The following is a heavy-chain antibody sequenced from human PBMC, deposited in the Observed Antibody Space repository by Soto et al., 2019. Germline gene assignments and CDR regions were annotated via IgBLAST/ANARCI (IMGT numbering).Heavy chain of an antibody. CDR1: GYTFTGYY. V-gene: IGHV1-2*04. D-gene: IGHD5-18*01. J-gene: IGHJ6*02. CDR3: ARARVDTAMVTFPYYYYYGMDV. Sequence: ASVKVSCKASGYTFTGYYMHWVRQAPGQGLEWMGWINPNSGGTNYAQKFQGWVTMTRDTSISTAYMELSRLRSDYTAVYYCARARVDTAMVTFPYYYYYGMDVWGQGTTVTVSS. CDR2: INPNSGGT.